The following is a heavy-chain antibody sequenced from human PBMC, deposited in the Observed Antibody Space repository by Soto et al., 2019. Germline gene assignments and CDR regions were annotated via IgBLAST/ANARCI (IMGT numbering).Heavy chain of an antibody. V-gene: IGHV3-30*03. CDR3: ARSFGSYYYYYGMDV. CDR1: VFTFSSYG. J-gene: IGHJ6*02. D-gene: IGHD1-26*01. Sequence: PVGSLRLSCASSVFTFSSYGMHCVRHAPGKGLEWVAVISYDGSNKYYADSVKGRFTISRDNSKNTLYLQMNSLRAEDTAVYYCARSFGSYYYYYGMDVGGHGTTVT. CDR2: ISYDGSNK.